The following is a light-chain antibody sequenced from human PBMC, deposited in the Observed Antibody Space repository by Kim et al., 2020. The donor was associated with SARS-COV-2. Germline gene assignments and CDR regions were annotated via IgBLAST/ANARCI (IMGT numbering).Light chain of an antibody. CDR1: SSNIGAGYV. Sequence: QRVTISCTGSSSNIGAGYVVHWYQQVPGTAPKLLIYDKGDRPSGVPDRFSGSKSGTSASLAITGLQAEDEADYYCQSYDNSLSGYVFGSGTKVNVL. CDR2: DKG. CDR3: QSYDNSLSGYV. V-gene: IGLV1-40*01. J-gene: IGLJ1*01.